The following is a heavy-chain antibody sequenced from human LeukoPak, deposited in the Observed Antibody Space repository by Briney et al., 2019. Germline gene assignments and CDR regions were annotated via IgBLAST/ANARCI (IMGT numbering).Heavy chain of an antibody. D-gene: IGHD6-19*01. CDR2: IYTSGST. Sequence: NPSETLSLNCTVSGGSISSGSYYWSWIRQPAGKGLEWIGRIYTSGSTNYNPSLKSRVTISVDTSKNQFSLKLSSVTAADTAVYYCARDPYSSGWTFDYWGQGTLVTVSS. CDR3: ARDPYSSGWTFDY. V-gene: IGHV4-61*02. J-gene: IGHJ4*02. CDR1: GGSISSGSYY.